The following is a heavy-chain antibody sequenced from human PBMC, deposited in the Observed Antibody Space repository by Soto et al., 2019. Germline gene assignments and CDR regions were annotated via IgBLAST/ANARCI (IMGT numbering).Heavy chain of an antibody. J-gene: IGHJ4*02. Sequence: QVQLVQSGAEEKKPGASVKVSCKASGYTFTSYAMRWVRQAPGQRLESMGWINAGNGNTKYSQKFQGRVTITRDTSASTAYMELGSLRSEDTAVYYCARDQRIAFDYWGQGTLVTVSS. CDR3: ARDQRIAFDY. V-gene: IGHV1-3*05. CDR1: GYTFTSYA. D-gene: IGHD6-25*01. CDR2: INAGNGNT.